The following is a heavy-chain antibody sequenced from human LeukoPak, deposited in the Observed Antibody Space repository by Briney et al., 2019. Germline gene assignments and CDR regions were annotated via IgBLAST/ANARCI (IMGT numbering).Heavy chain of an antibody. J-gene: IGHJ4*02. CDR1: GYTFTGYY. CDR3: ARGGDGYKSNRFCHDC. Sequence: ASVKVSCKASGYTFTGYYMHWVRQAPGQGLEWMGWINPNSGGTNYAQKFQGRVTMTRDTSISTAYMELSRLRSDDTAVYYCARGGDGYKSNRFCHDCWGQGTLVTVS. D-gene: IGHD5-24*01. V-gene: IGHV1-2*02. CDR2: INPNSGGT.